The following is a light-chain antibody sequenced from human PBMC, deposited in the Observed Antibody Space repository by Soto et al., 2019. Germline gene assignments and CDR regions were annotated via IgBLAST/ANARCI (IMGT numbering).Light chain of an antibody. CDR1: QTVTNY. J-gene: IGKJ4*01. V-gene: IGKV1-39*01. CDR2: ADS. Sequence: DIQLTQSPSSLSASVGDRVTITCRASQTVTNYLHWYQQKPGKAPKLLIYADSNLQSGVPSRFGASGSGTDFTLTINGLQPEDFATYYCQQSYTTRPLTFGGGTKVESK. CDR3: QQSYTTRPLT.